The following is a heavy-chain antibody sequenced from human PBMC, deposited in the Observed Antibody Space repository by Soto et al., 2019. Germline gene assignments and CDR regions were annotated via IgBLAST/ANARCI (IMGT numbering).Heavy chain of an antibody. CDR3: ARATMITFGGVIVIPQYYFDY. J-gene: IGHJ4*02. CDR1: GGSISSYY. Sequence: SETLSLTCTVSGGSISSYYWSWIRQPPGKGLEWIGYIYYSGSTNYNPSLKSRVTISVDTSKNQFSLKLSSVTAADTAVYYCARATMITFGGVIVIPQYYFDYWGQGTLVTVSS. CDR2: IYYSGST. D-gene: IGHD3-16*02. V-gene: IGHV4-59*12.